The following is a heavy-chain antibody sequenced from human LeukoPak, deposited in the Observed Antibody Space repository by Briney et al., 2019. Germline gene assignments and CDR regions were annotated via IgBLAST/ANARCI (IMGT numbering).Heavy chain of an antibody. Sequence: SETLSLTCTVSGGSISSYYWSWIRQPPGKGLEWIGYIYYSGSTNYNPSLKSRVTISLDTSKEQFSLRLTSVTAADTAVYYCARGRYYFDGSSYPDSWGQGTLVTVSS. V-gene: IGHV4-59*08. CDR3: ARGRYYFDGSSYPDS. J-gene: IGHJ5*01. CDR1: GGSISSYY. CDR2: IYYSGST. D-gene: IGHD3-22*01.